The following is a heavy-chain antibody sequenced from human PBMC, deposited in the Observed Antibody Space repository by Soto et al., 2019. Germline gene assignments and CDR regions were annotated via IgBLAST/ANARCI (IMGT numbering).Heavy chain of an antibody. CDR1: GFTFSSYA. J-gene: IGHJ4*02. CDR3: AKEREARGLDY. CDR2: ISYDGGTK. D-gene: IGHD3-10*01. V-gene: IGHV3-30*18. Sequence: GGSLRLSCAASGFTFSSYAMHWVRQAPGKGLDWVAVISYDGGTKYYADSVQGRFTISRDNSYDTLYLQMNSLRAEDTAVYYCAKEREARGLDYWGQGTLVTVSS.